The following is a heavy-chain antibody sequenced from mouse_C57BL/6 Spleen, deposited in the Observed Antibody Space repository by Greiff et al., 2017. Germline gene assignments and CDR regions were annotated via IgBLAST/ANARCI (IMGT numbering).Heavy chain of an antibody. CDR3: ARGLYYYGSSYLDY. V-gene: IGHV1-78*01. CDR1: GYTFTDHT. Sequence: QVQLQQSDAELVKPGASVKISCKVSGYTFTDHTIHWMKQRPEQGLEWIGYIYPRDGSTKYNEKFKGKATLTADKSSSTAYMELRSLTSEDSAVYYCARGLYYYGSSYLDYWGQGTTLTVSS. CDR2: IYPRDGST. D-gene: IGHD1-1*01. J-gene: IGHJ2*01.